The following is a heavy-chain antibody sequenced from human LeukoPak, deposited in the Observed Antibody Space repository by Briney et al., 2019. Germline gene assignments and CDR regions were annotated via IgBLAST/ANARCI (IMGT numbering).Heavy chain of an antibody. D-gene: IGHD4/OR15-4a*01. Sequence: RGGSLRLSCAASGFILSSYGMHWVRQAPGKGLEWVAFIRYDGSKKYYADSVKGRFTIARDNSKNTLYLQMNSLRVEDTAVYYCARRAGAYSHPYDYWGQGTLVTVSS. CDR3: ARRAGAYSHPYDY. CDR1: GFILSSYG. J-gene: IGHJ4*02. CDR2: IRYDGSKK. V-gene: IGHV3-30*02.